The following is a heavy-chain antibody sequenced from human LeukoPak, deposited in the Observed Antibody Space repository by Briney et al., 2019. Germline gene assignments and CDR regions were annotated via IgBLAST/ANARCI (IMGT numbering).Heavy chain of an antibody. Sequence: ASVKVSCKASGYTFTGYYMHWVRQAPGQGLEWMGWINPNSGGTKYAQNFQGRVTMTSDTSISTAYMELSRLRSDDTAVYYCARITQTDYDFDYWGQGTLVIVSS. J-gene: IGHJ4*02. D-gene: IGHD4-17*01. CDR2: INPNSGGT. CDR1: GYTFTGYY. V-gene: IGHV1-2*02. CDR3: ARITQTDYDFDY.